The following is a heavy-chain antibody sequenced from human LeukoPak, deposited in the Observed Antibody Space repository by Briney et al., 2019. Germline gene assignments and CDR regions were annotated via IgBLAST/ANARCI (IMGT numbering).Heavy chain of an antibody. CDR2: ISRNGGDR. D-gene: IGHD3-3*01. CDR1: VFSFSSYS. CDR3: AKGGYDSWFDP. J-gene: IGHJ5*02. Sequence: GGSLRLSCAASVFSFSSYSMTWVRQAQGKGLEWVSNISRNGGDRYYAGSVSGRFTTSRDNSKNTVYLEMTSLRVEDTAVYYCAKGGYDSWFDPWGQGTLVTVSS. V-gene: IGHV3-23*01.